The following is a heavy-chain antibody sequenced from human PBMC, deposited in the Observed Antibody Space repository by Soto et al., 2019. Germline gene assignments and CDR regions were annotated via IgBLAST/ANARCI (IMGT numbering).Heavy chain of an antibody. V-gene: IGHV3-30-3*01. CDR3: ARPGYCSGASCYDYFDN. Sequence: WGSLRLPCAASGFTFSNYAMHWVRQAPGKGLEWLAIIAYDGSVRYYADSVKGRFTISRDSSKNTVNLQMNSLRTEDTAVYYCARPGYCSGASCYDYFDNWGQGTLVTVSS. J-gene: IGHJ4*02. D-gene: IGHD2-15*01. CDR2: IAYDGSVR. CDR1: GFTFSNYA.